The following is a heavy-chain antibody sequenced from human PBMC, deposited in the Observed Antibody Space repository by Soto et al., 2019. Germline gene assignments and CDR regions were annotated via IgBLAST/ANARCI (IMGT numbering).Heavy chain of an antibody. J-gene: IGHJ6*02. D-gene: IGHD3-16*02. Sequence: QVQLVQSGAEVKKTGSSVKVSCKASGDTDTNYVISWVRQAPGQGLEWMGGIFPKFGTTYSAQKLQDRLTITADESTSTVYMQLSSLRLDDTAVYYCEAKMTFGKLSVVWGQGTTVTVAS. CDR1: GDTDTNYV. CDR3: EAKMTFGKLSVV. V-gene: IGHV1-69*01. CDR2: IFPKFGTT.